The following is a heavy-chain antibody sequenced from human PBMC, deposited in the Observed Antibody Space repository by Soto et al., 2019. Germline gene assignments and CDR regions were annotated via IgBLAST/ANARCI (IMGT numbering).Heavy chain of an antibody. CDR1: GFTFSSYA. CDR3: AKDLIAVVWYGLDY. D-gene: IGHD2-15*01. V-gene: IGHV3-23*01. CDR2: ISGSGGST. Sequence: EVQLLESGGGLVQPGGSLRLSCAASGFTFSSYAMSWVRQAPGKGLEWVSAISGSGGSTYYADSVKGRFTISRDNSKNTLYLQMNSLGAEDAAVYYCAKDLIAVVWYGLDYWGQGTLVTVSS. J-gene: IGHJ4*02.